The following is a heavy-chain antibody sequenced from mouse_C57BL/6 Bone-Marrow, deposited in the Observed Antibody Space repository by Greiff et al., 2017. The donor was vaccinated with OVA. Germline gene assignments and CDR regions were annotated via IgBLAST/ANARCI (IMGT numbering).Heavy chain of an antibody. CDR1: GYTFTSYW. CDR2: IHPNSGST. J-gene: IGHJ3*01. V-gene: IGHV1-64*01. D-gene: IGHD3-1*01. CDR3: ARRGYCRGFAY. Sequence: QVQLQQPGAELVKPGASVKLSCKASGYTFTSYWMHWVKQRPGQGLEWIGMIHPNSGSTNYNEKFKSKATLTVDKSSSTAYMQLSSLTSEDSAVYYCARRGYCRGFAYWGQGTLVTVSA.